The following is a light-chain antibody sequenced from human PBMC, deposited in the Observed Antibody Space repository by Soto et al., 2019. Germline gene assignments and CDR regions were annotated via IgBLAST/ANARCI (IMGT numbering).Light chain of an antibody. J-gene: IGKJ5*01. CDR3: QHRSSWPPT. CDR2: GAS. CDR1: QSVRNN. V-gene: IGKV3-11*01. Sequence: EILMTQSPATLSVSPGERATLSFRASQSVRNNLAWYQQKPGQAPRLLIYGASSRATGIPARFSGSGSGTDFTLTISSLEPADFAVYYCQHRSSWPPTFGQGTRLAIK.